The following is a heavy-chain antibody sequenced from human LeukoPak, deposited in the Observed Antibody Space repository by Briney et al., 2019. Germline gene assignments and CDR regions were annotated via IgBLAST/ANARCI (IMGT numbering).Heavy chain of an antibody. J-gene: IGHJ5*02. Sequence: ASVKVSCKASGYTXTSYYMHWVRQAPGQGLEWMGIINPSGGSTSYAQKFQGRVTMTRDTSINTAYMELSSLRSDDTAVFYCARAHLIAAPGYNWFDPWGQGSLVTVSS. CDR3: ARAHLIAAPGYNWFDP. V-gene: IGHV1-46*01. CDR1: GYTXTSYY. D-gene: IGHD6-13*01. CDR2: INPSGGST.